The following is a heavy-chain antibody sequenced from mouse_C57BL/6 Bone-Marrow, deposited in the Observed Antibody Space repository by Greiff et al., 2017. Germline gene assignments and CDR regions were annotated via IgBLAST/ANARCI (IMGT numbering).Heavy chain of an antibody. CDR1: GYTFTSYW. CDR2: IHPNSGST. D-gene: IGHD4-1*01. J-gene: IGHJ3*01. Sequence: QVQLQQPGAELVKPGASVKLSCKASGYTFTSYWMHWVKQRPGQGLEWIGMIHPNSGSTNYNEKFKSKATLTVDKSSSTAYMQLSSLTSEDSAVYYCARRGANWPAWFADWGQGTLVTVSA. V-gene: IGHV1-64*01. CDR3: ARRGANWPAWFAD.